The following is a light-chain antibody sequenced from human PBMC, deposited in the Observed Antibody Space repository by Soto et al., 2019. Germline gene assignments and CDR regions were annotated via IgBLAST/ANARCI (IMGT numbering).Light chain of an antibody. J-gene: IGLJ1*01. CDR2: EVT. Sequence: QSALTQPASVSGSPGQSITISCTGTSGDIGSYNRVSWYQQHPGKAPKLIIYEVTSRPSGVSNRFSASKSGNTASLTISALQAEDEALYYCCSYSSSSTFYVFGTGTKLTVL. CDR1: SGDIGSYNR. CDR3: CSYSSSSTFYV. V-gene: IGLV2-14*01.